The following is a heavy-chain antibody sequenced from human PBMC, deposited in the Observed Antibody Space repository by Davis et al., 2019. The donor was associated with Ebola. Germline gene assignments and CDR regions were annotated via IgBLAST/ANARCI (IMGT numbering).Heavy chain of an antibody. CDR2: IIPIFGTA. Sequence: AASVKVSCKASGGTFSSYAISWVRQAPGQGLEWMGGIIPIFGTANYAQKFQGRVAITADESTSTAYMELSSLRSEDTAVYYCARGPVQLLPSWYSDLWGRGTLVTVSS. CDR3: ARGPVQLLPSWYSDL. V-gene: IGHV1-69*13. CDR1: GGTFSSYA. J-gene: IGHJ2*01. D-gene: IGHD2-15*01.